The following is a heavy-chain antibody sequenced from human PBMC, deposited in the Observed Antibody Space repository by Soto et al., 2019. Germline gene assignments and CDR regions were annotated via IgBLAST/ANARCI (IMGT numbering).Heavy chain of an antibody. CDR1: GFTFSSYS. J-gene: IGHJ4*02. CDR2: ISSSSSYI. CDR3: VRDPSDFWSGYYTGNFLDY. V-gene: IGHV3-21*01. Sequence: GGSLRLSCAASGFTFSSYSMNWVRQAPGKGLEWVSSISSSSSYIYYADSVKGRFTISRDNAKNSLYLQMNSLRAEDTAVYYCVRDPSDFWSGYYTGNFLDYWGQGTLVTVSS. D-gene: IGHD3-3*01.